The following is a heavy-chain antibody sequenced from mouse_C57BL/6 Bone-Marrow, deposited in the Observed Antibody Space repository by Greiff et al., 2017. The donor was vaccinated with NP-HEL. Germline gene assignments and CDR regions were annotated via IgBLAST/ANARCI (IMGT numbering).Heavy chain of an antibody. V-gene: IGHV1-61*01. CDR3: AIRGDYYGRSLDY. D-gene: IGHD1-1*01. Sequence: VQLQQPGAELVRPGSSVKLSCKASGYTFTSYWMDWVKQRPGQGLEWIGNIYPSDSETHYNQKFKDKATLTVDKSSSTAYMQLSSLTSEDSAVYYCAIRGDYYGRSLDYWGQGTTLTVSS. CDR1: GYTFTSYW. CDR2: IYPSDSET. J-gene: IGHJ2*01.